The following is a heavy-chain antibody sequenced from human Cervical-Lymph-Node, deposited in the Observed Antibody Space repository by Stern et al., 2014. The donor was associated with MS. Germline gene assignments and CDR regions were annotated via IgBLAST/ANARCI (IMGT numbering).Heavy chain of an antibody. Sequence: EVQLVESGGGLVQPGGSLRISCAASGFTFSSYSMNWVRQAPGQGLEWVSYISSSSSTKYYADSVKGRFTISRDNAKNSLYLQMNSLREEDTAVYYCARRGIVGATEAFDIWGQGTMVTVSS. D-gene: IGHD1-26*01. CDR1: GFTFSSYS. CDR3: ARRGIVGATEAFDI. V-gene: IGHV3-48*02. J-gene: IGHJ3*02. CDR2: ISSSSSTK.